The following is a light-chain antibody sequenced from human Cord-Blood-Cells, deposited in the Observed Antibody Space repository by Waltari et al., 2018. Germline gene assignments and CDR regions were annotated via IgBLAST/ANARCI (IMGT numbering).Light chain of an antibody. CDR1: SRDVGGYNY. CDR3: SSYTSSSTLV. V-gene: IGLV2-14*04. Sequence: QSITISCTGTSRDVGGYNYVSWYQQHPGKAPKLMIYDVSNRPSGVSNRFSGSKSGNTTSLTISGLQAEDEADYYCSSYTSSSTLVFGGGTKLTVL. J-gene: IGLJ2*01. CDR2: DVS.